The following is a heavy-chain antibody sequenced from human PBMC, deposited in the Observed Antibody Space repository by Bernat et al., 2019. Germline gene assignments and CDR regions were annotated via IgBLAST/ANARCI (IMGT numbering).Heavy chain of an antibody. J-gene: IGHJ4*02. CDR2: IKSKTDGGTT. CDR3: TTRHTLYYFDY. V-gene: IGHV3-15*01. Sequence: EVQLVESGGGLVKPGGSLRLSCAASGFTFSNAWMSWVRQAPGKGLEWVGRIKSKTDGGTTDYAAPVKGRFTISRDDSKNTLYLQMNSLKTENTAVYYCTTRHTLYYFDYWGQGTLVTVSS. CDR1: GFTFSNAW.